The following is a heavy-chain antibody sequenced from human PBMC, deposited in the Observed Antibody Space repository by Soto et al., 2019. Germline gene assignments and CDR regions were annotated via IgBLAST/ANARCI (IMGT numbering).Heavy chain of an antibody. CDR3: ARLRPTYYYDSSGSEFDY. V-gene: IGHV4-59*08. CDR1: GGSISSYY. D-gene: IGHD3-22*01. CDR2: IYYSGST. J-gene: IGHJ4*02. Sequence: SETLSLTCTVSGGSISSYYWSWIRQPPGKGLEWIGYIYYSGSTNYNPSLKSRVTISVDTSKNQFSLKLSSVTAADTALYYCARLRPTYYYDSSGSEFDYWGQGTLVTVSS.